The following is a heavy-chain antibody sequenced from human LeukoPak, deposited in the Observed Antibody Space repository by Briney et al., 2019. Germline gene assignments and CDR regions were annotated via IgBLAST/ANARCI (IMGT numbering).Heavy chain of an antibody. V-gene: IGHV5-51*01. CDR1: GYTLMNYW. Sequence: GESLKISCQISGYTLMNYWIGWVRQMPGRGLEWMRMIFPGDSSTRYSPSFQGQVTISADKSINIAYLQWSSLKASDTAMYYCARSIYGSGSFSGFDYWGQGTLVTVSS. CDR3: ARSIYGSGSFSGFDY. D-gene: IGHD3-10*01. J-gene: IGHJ4*02. CDR2: IFPGDSST.